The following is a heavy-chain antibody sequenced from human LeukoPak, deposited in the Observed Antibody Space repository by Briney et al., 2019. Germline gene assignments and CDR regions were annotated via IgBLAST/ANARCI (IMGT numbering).Heavy chain of an antibody. CDR1: GFTFDDYT. CDR2: ISWDGGST. CDR3: TKDITGYSSGTFDY. V-gene: IGHV3-43*01. J-gene: IGHJ4*02. D-gene: IGHD6-19*01. Sequence: GGSLRLSCAASGFTFDDYTMHWVRQAPGKGLEWVSLISWDGGSTYYADSVKGRFTISRDNAKNSLYLQMNSLRAEDTALYYCTKDITGYSSGTFDYWGQGTLVTVSS.